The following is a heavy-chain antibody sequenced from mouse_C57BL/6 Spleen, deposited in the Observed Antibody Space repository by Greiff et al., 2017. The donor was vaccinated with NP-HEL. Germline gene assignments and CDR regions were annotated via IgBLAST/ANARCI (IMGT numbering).Heavy chain of an antibody. D-gene: IGHD1-1*01. J-gene: IGHJ2*01. CDR2: IDPENGDT. Sequence: EVQLQQSGAELVRPGASVKLSCTASGFNIKDDYMHWVKQRPEQGLEWIGWIDPENGDTEYASKFQGKATITADTSSNTAYLQLSSLTSEDTAVYYCTTRNYDGSSYDYWGQGTTLTVSS. CDR1: GFNIKDDY. V-gene: IGHV14-4*01. CDR3: TTRNYDGSSYDY.